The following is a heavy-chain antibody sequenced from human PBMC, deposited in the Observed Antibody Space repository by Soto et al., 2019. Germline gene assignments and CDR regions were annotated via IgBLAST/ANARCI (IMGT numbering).Heavy chain of an antibody. CDR2: INPNSGGT. CDR1: GYTFTGYY. V-gene: IGHV1-2*04. CDR3: ARSEDSSGYLYAFDI. J-gene: IGHJ3*02. Sequence: QVQLVQSGAEVKKPGASVKVSCKASGYTFTGYYMHWVRQAPGQGLEWMGWINPNSGGTNYAQKFQGWVTMTRDTSISTAYMELSRLRSDDTAVYYCARSEDSSGYLYAFDIWGQGTMVTLSS. D-gene: IGHD3-22*01.